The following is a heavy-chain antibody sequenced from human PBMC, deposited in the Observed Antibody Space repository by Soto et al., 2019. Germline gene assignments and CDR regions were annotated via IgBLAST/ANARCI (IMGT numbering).Heavy chain of an antibody. CDR3: AREVEGSGSHGGSMDV. Sequence: PGGPLIVSSAASGFTFSNYWMHWIRQAPGKGLVWVSRINSDGSSTSYADSVKGRFTISRDNAKNTLYLQMNSLRAEDTAVYYCAREVEGSGSHGGSMDVWGQGTTVTVSS. CDR1: GFTFSNYW. CDR2: INSDGSST. J-gene: IGHJ6*02. V-gene: IGHV3-74*01. D-gene: IGHD3-10*01.